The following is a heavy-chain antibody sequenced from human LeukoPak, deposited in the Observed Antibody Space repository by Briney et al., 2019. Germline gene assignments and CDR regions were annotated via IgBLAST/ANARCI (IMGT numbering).Heavy chain of an antibody. D-gene: IGHD3-10*01. CDR3: ARAPITMVRGVAHFDY. V-gene: IGHV3-66*01. Sequence: GGSLRLSCAASGFTVSSNYMSWVRQAPGKGLEWVSVIYSGGSTYYADSVKGRFTISRDNSKNTLYLQMNSLRAEDTAVYYCARAPITMVRGVAHFDYWGQGTLVTVSS. CDR1: GFTVSSNY. J-gene: IGHJ4*02. CDR2: IYSGGST.